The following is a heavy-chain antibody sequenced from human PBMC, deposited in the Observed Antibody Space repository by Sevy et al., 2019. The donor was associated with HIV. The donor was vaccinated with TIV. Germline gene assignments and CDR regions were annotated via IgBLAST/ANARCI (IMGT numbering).Heavy chain of an antibody. CDR2: MSGSGGNT. V-gene: IGHV3-23*01. D-gene: IGHD3-16*01. CDR1: GFTFSSYA. Sequence: GGSLRLSCAASGFTFSSYAMSWVRQAPGKGLEWVSAMSGSGGNTYYADSVKGRFTISRDNSKNTLYLQMNSLRAEDTAVYYCATDGFGGELPSHDAFDIWGQGTMVTVSS. J-gene: IGHJ3*02. CDR3: ATDGFGGELPSHDAFDI.